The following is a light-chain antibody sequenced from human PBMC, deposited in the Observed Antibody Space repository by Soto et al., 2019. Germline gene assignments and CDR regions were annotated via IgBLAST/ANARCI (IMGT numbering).Light chain of an antibody. CDR3: QQYETFSGT. V-gene: IGKV1-33*01. CDR1: QDISNY. Sequence: DIQMTQSPSSLSASVGDRVTITCQASQDISNYLNWYQQKPGEAPKLLIYDASALPRGVPSRFSGSGSGTKFTLTIASLQPDDFATYYCQQYETFSGTFGPGTKVDIK. J-gene: IGKJ1*01. CDR2: DAS.